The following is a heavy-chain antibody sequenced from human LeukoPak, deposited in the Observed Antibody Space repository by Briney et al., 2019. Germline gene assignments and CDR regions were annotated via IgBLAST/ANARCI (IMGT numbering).Heavy chain of an antibody. CDR2: MNPNSGNT. CDR3: ARGRRFGELLSNWFDP. CDR1: GYTFTSYD. J-gene: IGHJ5*02. V-gene: IGHV1-8*01. Sequence: ASVKVSCKASGYTFTSYDINWVRQATGQGLEWMGWMNPNSGNTGYAQKFQGRVTMTRNTSISTAYMEPSSLRSEDTAVYYCARGRRFGELLSNWFDPWGQGTLVTVSS. D-gene: IGHD3-10*01.